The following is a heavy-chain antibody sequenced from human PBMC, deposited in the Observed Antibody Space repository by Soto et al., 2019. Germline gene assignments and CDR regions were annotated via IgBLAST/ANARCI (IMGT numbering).Heavy chain of an antibody. J-gene: IGHJ4*02. CDR3: ARWPQPDPQFDY. Sequence: QVQLQESGPGLVKPSQTLSLTCTVSGGSISSGGYYWSWIRQHPGKGLEWIGYIYYNGSTYYNPYLKRRVTIKVATSKNQFCRMLSSVPAQHPDVYHCARWPQPDPQFDYWGQGTMVTLSS. CDR1: GGSISSGGYY. CDR2: IYYNGST. V-gene: IGHV4-31*03.